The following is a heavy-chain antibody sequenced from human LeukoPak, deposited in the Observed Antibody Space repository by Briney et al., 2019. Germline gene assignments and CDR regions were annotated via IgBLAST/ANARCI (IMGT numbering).Heavy chain of an antibody. J-gene: IGHJ5*02. V-gene: IGHV3-7*01. Sequence: GGSLRLSCAASGFTFSSYWMNWARQAPGKGLEWVASINHNGNVNYYVDSVKGRFTISRDNAKNSLYLQMSNLRAEDTAVYYCARGYFAINWFDPWGQGTLVIVSS. D-gene: IGHD2/OR15-2a*01. CDR1: GFTFSSYW. CDR3: ARGYFAINWFDP. CDR2: INHNGNVN.